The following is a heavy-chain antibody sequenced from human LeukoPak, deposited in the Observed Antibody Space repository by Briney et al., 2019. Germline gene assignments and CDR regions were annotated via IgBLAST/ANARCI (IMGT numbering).Heavy chain of an antibody. D-gene: IGHD5-12*01. CDR1: GFTFSSYG. J-gene: IGHJ4*02. V-gene: IGHV3-30*02. CDR2: IRYDGSNK. CDR3: AKDREYSGYEYFDY. Sequence: GGPLRLSCAASGFTFSSYGMHWVRQAPGKGLEWVAFIRYDGSNKYYADSVKGRFTISRDNSKNTLYLQMNSLRAEDTAVYYRAKDREYSGYEYFDYCGQGTLVTVSS.